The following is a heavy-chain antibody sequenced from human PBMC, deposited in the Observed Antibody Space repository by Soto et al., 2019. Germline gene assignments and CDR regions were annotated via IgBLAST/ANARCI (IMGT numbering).Heavy chain of an antibody. Sequence: QVQLQESGPGLVKPSETLSLTCTISGGSISTYYWSWVRQPPGKGLEWIAYIHYSGSTNSLPSLKSRVTISIDTSKNQLSLKLSSVTAADTAVYYCARGSDGYTVAGALGVWGQGALVTVSS. J-gene: IGHJ3*01. V-gene: IGHV4-59*01. D-gene: IGHD5-12*01. CDR2: IHYSGST. CDR3: ARGSDGYTVAGALGV. CDR1: GGSISTYY.